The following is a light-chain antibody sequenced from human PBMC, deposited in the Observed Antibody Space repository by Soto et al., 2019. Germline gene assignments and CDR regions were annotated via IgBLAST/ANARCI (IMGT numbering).Light chain of an antibody. Sequence: PGERATLSCRASQSVSTSYLAWYQQKPGQAPRLLIYGASSRATGIPDRFSGSGSGTDFTLTISRLEPEDFAVYYCQQYGSSPQTFGQGTKVDIK. CDR1: QSVSTSY. V-gene: IGKV3-20*01. CDR3: QQYGSSPQT. J-gene: IGKJ1*01. CDR2: GAS.